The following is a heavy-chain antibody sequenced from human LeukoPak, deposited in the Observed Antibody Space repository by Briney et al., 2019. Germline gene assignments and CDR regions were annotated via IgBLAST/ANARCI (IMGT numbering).Heavy chain of an antibody. V-gene: IGHV3-23*01. D-gene: IGHD1-26*01. Sequence: GGSLRLSCAASGFTFRNFAMSWVRQAPGKGQEWVSGLSHGGTRTFYAASVKGRFTISRDDSNSTLFLQMDSLRVEDTATYYCAKDIELFVSWGQGTLVIVSS. CDR2: LSHGGTRT. CDR1: GFTFRNFA. J-gene: IGHJ4*02. CDR3: AKDIELFVS.